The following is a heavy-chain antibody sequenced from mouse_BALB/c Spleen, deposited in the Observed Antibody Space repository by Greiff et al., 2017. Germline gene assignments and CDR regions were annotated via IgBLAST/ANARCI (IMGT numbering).Heavy chain of an antibody. CDR2: VDPYDSET. Sequence: QVQLPQPGAELVRPGASVKLSCKAAGYTFTSYWMNWVQQRPEQGLEWIGRVDPYDSETHYNQKFKDKAIFTVDKSSSTAYMQLSSLTSEDAAVSCCVRYDEVDYRGEGTTLTVSA. J-gene: IGHJ2*01. CDR3: VRYDEVDY. CDR1: GYTFTSYW. V-gene: IGHV1-74*01. D-gene: IGHD2-12*01.